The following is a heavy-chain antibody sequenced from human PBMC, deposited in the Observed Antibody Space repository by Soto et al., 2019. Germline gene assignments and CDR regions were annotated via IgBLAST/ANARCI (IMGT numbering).Heavy chain of an antibody. V-gene: IGHV4-34*01. J-gene: IGHJ5*02. CDR2: INHSGST. CDR3: ARGRRGLGIAARYNWFDP. Sequence: SETLSLTCAVYGGSFSGYYWSWIRQPPGKGLEWIGEINHSGSTNYNPSLKSRVTISVDTSKNQFSLKLSSVTAADTAVYYCARGRRGLGIAARYNWFDPWGQGTLVTVSS. CDR1: GGSFSGYY. D-gene: IGHD6-13*01.